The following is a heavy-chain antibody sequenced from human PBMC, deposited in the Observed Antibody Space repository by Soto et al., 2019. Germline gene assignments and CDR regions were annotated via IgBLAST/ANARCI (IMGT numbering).Heavy chain of an antibody. CDR2: VYPGDSDT. CDR3: ARRGPRETVHFVC. D-gene: IGHD3-10*01. J-gene: IGHJ4*02. Sequence: GESLKISCEASGYSFPNYWIGWVRQMPGKGLEWMGIVYPGDSDTRYSPSFQGQVTISADKSISTAYLQWSSLKASDTAMYYCARRGPRETVHFVCWRQGTLVTVYS. CDR1: GYSFPNYW. V-gene: IGHV5-51*01.